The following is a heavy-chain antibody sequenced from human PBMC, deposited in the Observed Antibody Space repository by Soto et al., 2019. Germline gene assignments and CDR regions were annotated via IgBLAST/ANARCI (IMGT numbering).Heavy chain of an antibody. Sequence: SETLSVPSTVSGVSISTGPYYWSWIRQHPGKGPEWIGYIYYSGSTYYNPSLKSRVTISVDTSKNQFSLKLSSVTAADTAVYYCARVYGDYVPHYFDYWGQG. CDR2: IYYSGST. V-gene: IGHV4-31*03. D-gene: IGHD4-17*01. CDR1: GVSISTGPYY. CDR3: ARVYGDYVPHYFDY. J-gene: IGHJ4*02.